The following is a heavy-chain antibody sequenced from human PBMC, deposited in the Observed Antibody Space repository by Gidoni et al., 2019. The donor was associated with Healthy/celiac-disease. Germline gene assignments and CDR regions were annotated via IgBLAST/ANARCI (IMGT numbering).Heavy chain of an antibody. Sequence: EVQLVESGGGLVQPGRSLRLSCAASGFTFDDYAMHWVRQAPGKGLEWVSGISWNSGSIGYADSVKGRFTISRDNAKNSLYLQMNSLRAEDTALYYCAKDFVYSSSSPGYYGMDVWGQGTTVTVSS. CDR3: AKDFVYSSSSPGYYGMDV. D-gene: IGHD6-6*01. V-gene: IGHV3-9*01. CDR2: ISWNSGSI. CDR1: GFTFDDYA. J-gene: IGHJ6*02.